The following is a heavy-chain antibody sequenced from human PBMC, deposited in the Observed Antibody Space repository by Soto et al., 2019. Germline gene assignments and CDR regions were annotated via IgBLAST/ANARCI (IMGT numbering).Heavy chain of an antibody. CDR2: LWYDGSNP. V-gene: IGHV3-33*01. J-gene: IGHJ4*02. Sequence: QVQLVESGGGVVPPGTSLRLSCAASGFSFSSYAMHWVRQAPGKGLEWVAALWYDGSNPNYAESVKGRFTISRDNSKRTVYLQMTSLKAEDTAVYYCARDINDFWSGYLYWGQGTLVTVSS. CDR3: ARDINDFWSGYLY. D-gene: IGHD3-3*01. CDR1: GFSFSSYA.